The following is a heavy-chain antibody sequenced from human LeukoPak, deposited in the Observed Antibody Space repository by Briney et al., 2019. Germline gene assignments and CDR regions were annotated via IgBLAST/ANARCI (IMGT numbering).Heavy chain of an antibody. D-gene: IGHD6-19*01. Sequence: PSETLSLTCTVSGASISSYYWSWIRQPPGKGLEWIGYIYYSGSTTHNPSLKSRVTISVDTSKNQFSLKLSSVTAADTAVYYCARHFGIVVAGTSFDYWGQGTLVTVSS. J-gene: IGHJ4*02. CDR2: IYYSGST. CDR3: ARHFGIVVAGTSFDY. CDR1: GASISSYY. V-gene: IGHV4-59*08.